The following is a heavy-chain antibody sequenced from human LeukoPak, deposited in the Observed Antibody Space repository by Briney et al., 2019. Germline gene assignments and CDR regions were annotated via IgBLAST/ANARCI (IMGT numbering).Heavy chain of an antibody. Sequence: GGSLRLSCAASGFTFSSYSMNWVRQAPGKGLEWVSSISSSSSYIYYADSVKGRFTISRDYAKNSLYLQMNSLRAEDTAVYYCARAGCSGGSCYDSWGQGTMVTVSS. CDR2: ISSSSSYI. CDR1: GFTFSSYS. D-gene: IGHD2-15*01. CDR3: ARAGCSGGSCYDS. J-gene: IGHJ3*01. V-gene: IGHV3-21*01.